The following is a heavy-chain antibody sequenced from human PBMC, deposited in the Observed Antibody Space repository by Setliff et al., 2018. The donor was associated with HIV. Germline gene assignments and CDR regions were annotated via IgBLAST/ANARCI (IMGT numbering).Heavy chain of an antibody. CDR3: ARAKTSGTYYGWSY. Sequence: PGGSLRLSCAASGFTFSSYGMHWVRQAPGKGLEWVAVIWYDGSNKYYADSVKGRFTISRDNSKNTLYLQMNNLRAEDTAVYYCARAKTSGTYYGWSYWGQGTLVTVSS. CDR2: IWYDGSNK. V-gene: IGHV3-33*01. D-gene: IGHD1-26*01. CDR1: GFTFSSYG. J-gene: IGHJ4*02.